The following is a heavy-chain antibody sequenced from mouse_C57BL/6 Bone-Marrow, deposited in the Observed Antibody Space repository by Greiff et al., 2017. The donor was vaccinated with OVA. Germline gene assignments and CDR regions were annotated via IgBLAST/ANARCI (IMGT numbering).Heavy chain of an antibody. CDR1: GYTFTSYW. J-gene: IGHJ2*01. CDR2: IYPGSGST. CDR3: ESSGMRRYYFDY. Sequence: QVQLQQPGAELVKPGASVKMSCKASGYTFTSYWITWVKQRPGQGLEWIGDIYPGSGSTNYNEKFKGKATLTVDTSSSTAYMQLSSLTSEDSAVSSGESSGMRRYYFDYWGQGTTLTVSS. D-gene: IGHD1-3*01. V-gene: IGHV1-55*01.